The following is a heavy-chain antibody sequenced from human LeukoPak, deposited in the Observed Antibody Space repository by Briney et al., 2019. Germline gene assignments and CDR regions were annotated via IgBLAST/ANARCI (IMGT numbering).Heavy chain of an antibody. V-gene: IGHV3-20*04. Sequence: PGGSLRLSCAASGFTFDDYGMSWVRQAPGKGLEWVSGINWNGGSTGYADSVKGRFTISRDNAKNSLYLQTNSLRAEDTALYYCATPYYYDSSGYYVYWGQGTLVTVSS. CDR1: GFTFDDYG. D-gene: IGHD3-22*01. J-gene: IGHJ4*02. CDR2: INWNGGST. CDR3: ATPYYYDSSGYYVY.